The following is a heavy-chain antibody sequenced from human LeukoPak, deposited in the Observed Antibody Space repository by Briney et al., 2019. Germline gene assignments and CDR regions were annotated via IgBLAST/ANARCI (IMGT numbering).Heavy chain of an antibody. CDR3: ARDQDDSSGYYWGFVDY. D-gene: IGHD3-22*01. CDR2: ISAYNGNT. J-gene: IGHJ4*02. Sequence: RRASVKVSCKASGYTFISYGISWVRQAPGQGLEWMGWISAYNGNTNYAQKLQGRVTMTTDTSTSAAYMELRSLRSDDTAVYYCARDQDDSSGYYWGFVDYWGQGTLVTVSS. CDR1: GYTFISYG. V-gene: IGHV1-18*01.